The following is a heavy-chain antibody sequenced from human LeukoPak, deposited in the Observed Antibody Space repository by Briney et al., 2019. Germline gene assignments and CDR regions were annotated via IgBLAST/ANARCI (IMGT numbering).Heavy chain of an antibody. J-gene: IGHJ4*02. CDR1: GFTFSSYS. CDR3: ARFYCSGGSCSDFEY. CDR2: ISSSSSYI. D-gene: IGHD2-15*01. V-gene: IGHV3-21*01. Sequence: GGYLRLSCAASGFTFSSYSMNWVRQAPGKGLEWVSSISSSSSYIYYADSVKGRFTISRDNAKNSLYLQMNSLRAEDTAVYYCARFYCSGGSCSDFEYWGQGTLVTVSS.